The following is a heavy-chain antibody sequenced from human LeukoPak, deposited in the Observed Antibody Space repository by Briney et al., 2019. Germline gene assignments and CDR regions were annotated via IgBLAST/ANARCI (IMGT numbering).Heavy chain of an antibody. J-gene: IGHJ4*02. CDR3: ARDQTPKYYYDSSGYFADY. Sequence: GASVKVSCKASGYTFTSYGISWVRQAPGQGLEWMGWISAYNGNTNYAQKLQGRVTMTTDTSTSTAYMELRSLRSDDTAVYYCARDQTPKYYYDSSGYFADYWGQGTLVTVSS. CDR2: ISAYNGNT. V-gene: IGHV1-18*01. D-gene: IGHD3-22*01. CDR1: GYTFTSYG.